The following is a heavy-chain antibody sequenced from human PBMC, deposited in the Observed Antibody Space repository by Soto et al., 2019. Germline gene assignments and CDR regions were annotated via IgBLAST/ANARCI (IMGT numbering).Heavy chain of an antibody. V-gene: IGHV3-23*01. CDR2: ISGSGGST. CDR3: AKDRRPYYYGSGSYSYMDV. D-gene: IGHD3-10*01. CDR1: GFTFSSYA. J-gene: IGHJ6*03. Sequence: EVQLLESGGGLVQPGGSLRLSCAASGFTFSSYAMSWVRQAPGKGLEWVSAISGSGGSTYYADSVKGRFTISRDNSKNTLYLQMNSLRAEDTAVYYCAKDRRPYYYGSGSYSYMDVWGKGTTVTVSS.